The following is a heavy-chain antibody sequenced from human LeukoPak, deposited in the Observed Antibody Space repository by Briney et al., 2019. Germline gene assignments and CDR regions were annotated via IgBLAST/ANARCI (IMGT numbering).Heavy chain of an antibody. J-gene: IGHJ3*01. CDR2: ISYSSSHI. Sequence: GGSLRLSCAASGFIFSEYSMHWVRQAPGKGLEWVSSISYSSSHIYYADSVKGRFTISRDNAKNSLYLQMNSLRAEDTAVYYCASGIAVAGTLATFDLWGQGTMVSVSS. CDR3: ASGIAVAGTLATFDL. D-gene: IGHD6-19*01. CDR1: GFIFSEYS. V-gene: IGHV3-21*01.